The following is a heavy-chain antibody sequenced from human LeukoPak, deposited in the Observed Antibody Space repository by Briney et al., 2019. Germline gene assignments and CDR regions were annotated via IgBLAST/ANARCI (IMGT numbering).Heavy chain of an antibody. J-gene: IGHJ4*02. CDR1: GFTFSTYA. CDR2: ISTSGDRT. D-gene: IGHD2-15*01. Sequence: PGGSLRLSCAASGFTFSTYAMTWVRQAPGKGLEWVSGISTSGDRTYYADAVKGRFTISRDNSKDTLYAQMNSLRAEDAAVYYCAKSHSVAQRGYFDYWGQGTLVTVSS. CDR3: AKSHSVAQRGYFDY. V-gene: IGHV3-23*01.